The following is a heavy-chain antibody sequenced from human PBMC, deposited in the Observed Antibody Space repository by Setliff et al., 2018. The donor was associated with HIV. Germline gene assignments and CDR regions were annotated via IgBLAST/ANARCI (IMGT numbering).Heavy chain of an antibody. CDR3: VGDLWLVAD. CDR1: GFTFDTYA. CDR2: ITYDGSET. D-gene: IGHD6-19*01. J-gene: IGHJ4*02. V-gene: IGHV3-30*04. Sequence: GESLKISCSASGFTFDTYAMHWVRQAPGKGLEWVSFITYDGSETSYADSVKGRFIISRDNSKMTLHLQMKSLRNEDTAVYYCVGDLWLVADWGQGTLVTVSS.